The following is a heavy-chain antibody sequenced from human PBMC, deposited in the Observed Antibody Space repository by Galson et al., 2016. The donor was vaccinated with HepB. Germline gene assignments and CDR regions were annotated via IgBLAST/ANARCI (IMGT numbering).Heavy chain of an antibody. V-gene: IGHV3-48*02. CDR3: ASAPDIHDYYGMDV. J-gene: IGHJ6*02. CDR1: GLTFSSYS. CDR2: ISRDSLTI. Sequence: SLRLSCAASGLTFSSYSMNWVRQAPGKGLEWVSYISRDSLTIHYADSVKGRFTISRDNARNSLYLQMNSLRDEDTAVYYCASAPDIHDYYGMDVWGQGTTVTVSS. D-gene: IGHD1-14*01.